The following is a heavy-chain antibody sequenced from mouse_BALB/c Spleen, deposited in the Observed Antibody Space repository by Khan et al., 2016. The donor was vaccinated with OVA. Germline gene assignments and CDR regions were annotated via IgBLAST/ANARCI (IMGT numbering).Heavy chain of an antibody. CDR2: IDPANGNT. Sequence: VQLKQSGAELVKPGASVKLSCTASGFNIKDTYMHWVKQRPEQGLEWIGRIDPANGNTKYDPKFQGKATITADTASNTAYLQLSSLTSEDTAVYYCARDYWDVFAYWGQGTLVTVSA. CDR3: ARDYWDVFAY. D-gene: IGHD4-1*01. CDR1: GFNIKDTY. V-gene: IGHV14-3*02. J-gene: IGHJ3*01.